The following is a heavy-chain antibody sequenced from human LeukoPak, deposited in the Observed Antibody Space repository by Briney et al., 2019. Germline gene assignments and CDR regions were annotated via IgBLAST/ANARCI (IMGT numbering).Heavy chain of an antibody. Sequence: ASVKVSCKASGGTFSSYAISWVRQAPGQGLEWMGGIIPIFGTASYAQKFQGRVTITTDESTSTAYMELSSLRSEDTAVYYCARGVKDIRGYYYYYYMDVWGKGTTVTVSS. V-gene: IGHV1-69*05. CDR1: GGTFSSYA. D-gene: IGHD2-15*01. J-gene: IGHJ6*03. CDR2: IIPIFGTA. CDR3: ARGVKDIRGYYYYYYMDV.